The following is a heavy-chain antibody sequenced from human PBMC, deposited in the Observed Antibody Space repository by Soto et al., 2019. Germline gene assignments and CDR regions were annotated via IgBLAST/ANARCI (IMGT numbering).Heavy chain of an antibody. CDR1: GFTFSSYG. D-gene: IGHD3-3*01. CDR2: IWYDGSNK. J-gene: IGHJ4*02. Sequence: GGSLRLSCAASGFTFSSYGMHWVRQAPGKGLEWVAVIWYDGSNKYYADSVKGRFTISRDNSKNTLYLQMNSLRAEDTAVYYCARDRSLSITIFGVVDWGQGTLVTVSS. CDR3: ARDRSLSITIFGVVD. V-gene: IGHV3-33*01.